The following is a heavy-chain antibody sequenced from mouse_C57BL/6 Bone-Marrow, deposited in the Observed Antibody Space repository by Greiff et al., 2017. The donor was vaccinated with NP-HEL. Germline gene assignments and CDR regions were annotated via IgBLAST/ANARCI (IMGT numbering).Heavy chain of an antibody. V-gene: IGHV5-4*03. CDR1: GFTFSSYA. Sequence: EVKLVESGGGLVKPGGSLKLSCAASGFTFSSYAMSWVRQTPEKRLEWVATISDGGSYTYYPDNVKGRFTISRDNAKNNLYMQMSHLQSEDTAMYYCARGSGTLFAYWGQGILVTVSA. CDR2: ISDGGSYT. D-gene: IGHD4-1*01. CDR3: ARGSGTLFAY. J-gene: IGHJ3*01.